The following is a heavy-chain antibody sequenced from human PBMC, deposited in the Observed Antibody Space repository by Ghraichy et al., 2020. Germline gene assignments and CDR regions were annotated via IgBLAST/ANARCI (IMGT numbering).Heavy chain of an antibody. CDR2: ISAYNGNT. D-gene: IGHD6-19*01. J-gene: IGHJ5*02. Sequence: ASVKVSCKASGYTFTSYGISWVRQAPGQGLEWMGWISAYNGNTNYAQKLQGRVTMTTDTSTSTAYMELRSLRSDDTAVYYCARVGTALGQWLRNPEQNNWFDPWGQGTLVTVSS. CDR1: GYTFTSYG. V-gene: IGHV1-18*01. CDR3: ARVGTALGQWLRNPEQNNWFDP.